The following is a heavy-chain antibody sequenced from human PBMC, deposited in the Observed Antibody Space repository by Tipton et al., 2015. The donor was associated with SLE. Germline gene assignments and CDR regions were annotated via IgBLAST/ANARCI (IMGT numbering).Heavy chain of an antibody. CDR3: AKDVQH. CDR2: IRYDGSNK. Sequence: SLRLSCAASGFTFSNAWMSWVRQAPGKGLEWVAFIRYDGSNKYYADSVKGRFTISRDNSKNTLYLQMNSLRAEDTAVYYCAKDVQHWGQGTLVTVSS. J-gene: IGHJ1*01. V-gene: IGHV3-30*02. CDR1: GFTFSNAW.